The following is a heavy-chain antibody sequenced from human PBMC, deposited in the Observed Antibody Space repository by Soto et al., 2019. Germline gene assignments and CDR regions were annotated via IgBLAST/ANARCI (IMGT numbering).Heavy chain of an antibody. J-gene: IGHJ3*02. Sequence: QVHLVESGGGVVQPGRSLRLSCAASGFTLSSYGMHWVRQAPGKGLEWVGVITYDGSNKFYADSVKGRFTISRENSKNTLYLQMNSLRAEDAAVYYCAKDWRESLPGDAFDIWGQGTMVTVSS. CDR2: ITYDGSNK. D-gene: IGHD3-10*01. CDR1: GFTLSSYG. CDR3: AKDWRESLPGDAFDI. V-gene: IGHV3-30*18.